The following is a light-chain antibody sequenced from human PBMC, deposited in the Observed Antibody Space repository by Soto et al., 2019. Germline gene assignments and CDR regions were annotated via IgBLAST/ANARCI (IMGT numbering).Light chain of an antibody. Sequence: EIVLTQSPATLSLSPGERATLSCRASQSVSSYLAWYQQKPGQAPRLLIYDASNRATGIPARFSGSGSGTDFTLTISSLEPEDFAVYSCQQRSNWPPWITFGQGTRLEIK. CDR1: QSVSSY. V-gene: IGKV3-11*01. J-gene: IGKJ5*01. CDR2: DAS. CDR3: QQRSNWPPWIT.